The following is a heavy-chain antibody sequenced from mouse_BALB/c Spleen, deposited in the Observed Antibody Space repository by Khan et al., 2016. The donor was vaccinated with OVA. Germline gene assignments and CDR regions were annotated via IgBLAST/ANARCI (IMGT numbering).Heavy chain of an antibody. Sequence: EVQLVESGGGLVKSGGSLKLSCAVSGFTFSNYAMSWVRQTPEKRLEWVATISSGGTYTYYPDSVQGRFTISRDNAKNTLYLQMSSLRSEDTAVYNCARELFATVVATPFAYWGQGTLVTVSA. D-gene: IGHD1-1*01. CDR3: ARELFATVVATPFAY. CDR1: GFTFSNYA. CDR2: ISSGGTYT. V-gene: IGHV5-9-3*01. J-gene: IGHJ3*01.